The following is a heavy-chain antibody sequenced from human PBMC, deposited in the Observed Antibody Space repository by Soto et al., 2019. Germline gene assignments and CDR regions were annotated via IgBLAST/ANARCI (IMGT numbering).Heavy chain of an antibody. CDR1: GFTFSTYA. V-gene: IGHV3-23*01. Sequence: EVQLLESGGGLVQRGGSLRLPCGGCGFTFSTYAMSWLRQAPGRGLEWVSAISGSGGSTYYTDSVKGRFTISRDNSKNTLYLQMNTLRAEDTALYYCALRKTGSYFDYWGQGSLVTVSS. D-gene: IGHD1-26*01. CDR3: ALRKTGSYFDY. J-gene: IGHJ4*02. CDR2: ISGSGGST.